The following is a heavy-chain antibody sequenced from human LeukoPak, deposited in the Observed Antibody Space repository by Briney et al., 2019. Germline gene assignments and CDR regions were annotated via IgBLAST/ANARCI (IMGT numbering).Heavy chain of an antibody. CDR1: GYTFTTYW. CDR3: ARRLTTEETFDD. J-gene: IGHJ4*02. V-gene: IGHV5-51*01. CDR2: IYPGDSDT. Sequence: LGESLKISCKGSGYTFTTYWIAWVRQMPGKGLEWMAIIYPGDSDTKYSPSFQGQISVSVDKSTSTAYLQWNSLQASDTAMYYCARRLTTEETFDDWGQGTLGTVSS. D-gene: IGHD1-1*01.